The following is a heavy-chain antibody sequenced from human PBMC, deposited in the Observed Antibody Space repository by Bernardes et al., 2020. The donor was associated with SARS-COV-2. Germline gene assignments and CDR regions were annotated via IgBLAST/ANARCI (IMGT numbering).Heavy chain of an antibody. CDR2: ISLGGDYT. CDR3: AKDWSTTGYYYDMDV. D-gene: IGHD1-1*01. V-gene: IGHV3-23*01. Sequence: GGSLRLSCGASGFTFSDFALSWVRQAPGKGLEWVSTISLGGDYTYFADSVKGRFTISRDNSKNTVYLQMNSLSGEDTAVYYCAKDWSTTGYYYDMDVWGQWTTVTVSS. CDR1: GFTFSDFA. J-gene: IGHJ6*02.